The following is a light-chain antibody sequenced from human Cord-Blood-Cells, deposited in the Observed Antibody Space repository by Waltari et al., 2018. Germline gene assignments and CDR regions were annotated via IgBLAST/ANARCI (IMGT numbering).Light chain of an antibody. CDR3: QSADSSGTYYV. CDR2: KDS. J-gene: IGLJ1*01. V-gene: IGLV3-25*03. CDR1: ALPKQY. Sequence: SSELTQPPSVSVSPGHPARITCSGDALPKQYAYWYQQKPGQAPVLVIYKDSERPSGIPERFSGSSSGTTVTLTISGVHAEDEADYYCQSADSSGTYYVFGTGTKVTVL.